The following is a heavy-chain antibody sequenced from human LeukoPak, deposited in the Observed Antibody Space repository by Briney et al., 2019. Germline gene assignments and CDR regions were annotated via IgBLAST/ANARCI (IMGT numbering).Heavy chain of an antibody. V-gene: IGHV4-34*01. D-gene: IGHD1-1*01. CDR2: INHSGST. Sequence: SETLSLTCAVYGGSFSGYYWSWIRQPPGKGLEWIGEINHSGSTNYNPSLKSRVTISVDTSKNQFSLKLSSVTAADTAVYYCARGPLRRNDSYYYGMDVWGQGTTVTVSS. J-gene: IGHJ6*02. CDR1: GGSFSGYY. CDR3: ARGPLRRNDSYYYGMDV.